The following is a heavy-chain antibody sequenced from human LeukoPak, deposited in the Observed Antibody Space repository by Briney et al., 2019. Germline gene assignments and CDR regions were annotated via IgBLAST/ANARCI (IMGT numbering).Heavy chain of an antibody. Sequence: GGSLRLSCAAPGFTFSSFWMSWVRQAPGKGLEWVANIKQHGSEKHYVDSVKGRSTISRDNAKNSLYLQMNSLRAEDTAVYYCAREAAESYGMDVWGQGTTVTVSS. V-gene: IGHV3-7*01. CDR2: IKQHGSEK. CDR3: AREAAESYGMDV. D-gene: IGHD3-10*01. J-gene: IGHJ6*02. CDR1: GFTFSSFW.